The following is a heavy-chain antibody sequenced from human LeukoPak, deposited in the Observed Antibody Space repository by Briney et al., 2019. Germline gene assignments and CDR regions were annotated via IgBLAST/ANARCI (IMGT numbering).Heavy chain of an antibody. J-gene: IGHJ3*02. CDR1: GMTFSSYA. V-gene: IGHV3-23*01. CDR3: AKDIVLMVYAADDAFDI. Sequence: GGSLRLSCAASGMTFSSYAMSWVRQAPGKGLEWISAISGGSSNVFYADSVKGRFTISRDNSKNTLYLQMNSLRAEDTAVYYCAKDIVLMVYAADDAFDIWGQGTMVTVSS. D-gene: IGHD2-8*01. CDR2: ISGGSSNV.